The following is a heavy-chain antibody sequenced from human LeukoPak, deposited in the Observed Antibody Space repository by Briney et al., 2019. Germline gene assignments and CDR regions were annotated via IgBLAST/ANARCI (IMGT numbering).Heavy chain of an antibody. V-gene: IGHV3-30-3*01. D-gene: IGHD1-26*01. Sequence: PGRSLRLSRAASGFLISTHSLYWVRQAPGKGLEWVAVISYDGSNKNYADSVKGRFTISRDNSKSTLYLQMDSLRTDDTAMYYCARAPWGVVATIHYWGQGTLVTVSS. CDR2: ISYDGSNK. CDR3: ARAPWGVVATIHY. CDR1: GFLISTHS. J-gene: IGHJ4*02.